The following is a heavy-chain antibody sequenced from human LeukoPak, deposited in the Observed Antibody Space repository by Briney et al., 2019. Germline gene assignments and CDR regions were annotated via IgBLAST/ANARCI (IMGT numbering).Heavy chain of an antibody. CDR1: GGSISSSSYY. CDR3: ARVVGNTNFDS. J-gene: IGHJ4*02. CDR2: IYHTGST. D-gene: IGHD2-21*01. V-gene: IGHV4-39*07. Sequence: SETLSLTCTVSGGSISSSSYYWGWIRQPPGKGLEWIGSIYHTGSTNYNPSLESRVTISVDKSKSHFSLKVTSVTAADTAIYYCARVVGNTNFDSWGQGALVTVSS.